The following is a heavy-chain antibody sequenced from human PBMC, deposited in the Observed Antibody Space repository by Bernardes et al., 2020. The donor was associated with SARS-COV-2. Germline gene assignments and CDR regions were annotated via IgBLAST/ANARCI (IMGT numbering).Heavy chain of an antibody. CDR2: FDPEDGDP. D-gene: IGHD4-17*01. CDR1: GFIFNELS. Sequence: ASVKVACKVSGFIFNELSIHWVRQAPGKGPEWMGFFDPEDGDPVYARKFEARVTMTWDTETGTGDMDLTSLTSDDTAVYYCATDRRLTSGYYHGLDAWGQGTTVIVSS. CDR3: ATDRRLTSGYYHGLDA. J-gene: IGHJ6*02. V-gene: IGHV1-24*01.